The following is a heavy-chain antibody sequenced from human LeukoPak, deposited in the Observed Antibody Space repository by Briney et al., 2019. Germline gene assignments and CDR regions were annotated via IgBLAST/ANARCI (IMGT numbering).Heavy chain of an antibody. CDR1: GASISSGGYS. V-gene: IGHV4-30-2*01. J-gene: IGHJ6*02. CDR3: ARESPYYYGIDV. CDR2: IYHSRST. Sequence: SETLSLTCAVSGASISSGGYSWSWIRHLPGKGLEWIGYIYHSRSTYYNPSLKSRVSISVDRSKNQFSLNLSSVTAADTAVYYCARESPYYYGIDVWGQGTTVTVSS.